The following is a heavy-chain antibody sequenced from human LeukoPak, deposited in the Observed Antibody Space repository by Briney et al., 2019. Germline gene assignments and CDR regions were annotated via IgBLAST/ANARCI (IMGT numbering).Heavy chain of an antibody. J-gene: IGHJ4*02. D-gene: IGHD4-17*01. V-gene: IGHV1-18*01. CDR1: GYTFTSYG. Sequence: ASVKVSCKASGYTFTSYGISWVRQAPEQGLEWMGWISAYNGNTNYAQKLQGRVTMTTDTSTSTAYMELRSLRSDDTAVYYCARDLKWVGDYGVFDYWGQGTLVTVSS. CDR3: ARDLKWVGDYGVFDY. CDR2: ISAYNGNT.